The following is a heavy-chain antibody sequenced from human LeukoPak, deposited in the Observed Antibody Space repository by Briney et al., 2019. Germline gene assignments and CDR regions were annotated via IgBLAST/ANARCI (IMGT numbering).Heavy chain of an antibody. CDR3: ARVATGTTGTTYGYYYYYYMDV. CDR2: IYSGGST. Sequence: GGSLRLSCAASEFTVSSNYMSWVRQAPGKGLEWVSVIYSGGSTYYADSVKGRFTISRDNSKNTLYLQMNSLRAEDTAVYYCARVATGTTGTTYGYYYYYYMDVRGKGTTVTVSS. J-gene: IGHJ6*03. CDR1: EFTVSSNY. V-gene: IGHV3-53*01. D-gene: IGHD1-1*01.